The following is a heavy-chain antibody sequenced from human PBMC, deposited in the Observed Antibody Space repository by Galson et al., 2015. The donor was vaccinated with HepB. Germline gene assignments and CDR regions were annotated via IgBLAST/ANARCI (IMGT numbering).Heavy chain of an antibody. Sequence: SVKVSCKAAGPTFTSNHIHWVRQAPGQGLEWMGLINPRDSSTDYAQKFQGRVTVTRDTSTSTIYMELSSLTSEDTAVYYCARGGLTLKHFDYWGQGTLVTVSS. CDR3: ARGGLTLKHFDY. V-gene: IGHV1-46*01. J-gene: IGHJ4*02. CDR1: GPTFTSNH. D-gene: IGHD4/OR15-4a*01. CDR2: INPRDSST.